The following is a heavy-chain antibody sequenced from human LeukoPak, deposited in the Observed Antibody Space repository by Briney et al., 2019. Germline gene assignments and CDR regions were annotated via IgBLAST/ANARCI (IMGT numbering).Heavy chain of an antibody. J-gene: IGHJ6*02. CDR2: INAGNGNT. CDR3: ARGYSAYYYYGMDV. D-gene: IGHD1-1*01. CDR1: GYTFTSYA. V-gene: IGHV1-3*01. Sequence: ASVKVSCKASGYTFTSYAMHWVRQAPGQRLEWMGWINAGNGNTKYSQKFQGRVTITRDTSASTAYMELSSLGSEDTAVYYCARGYSAYYYYGMDVWGQGTTVTVSS.